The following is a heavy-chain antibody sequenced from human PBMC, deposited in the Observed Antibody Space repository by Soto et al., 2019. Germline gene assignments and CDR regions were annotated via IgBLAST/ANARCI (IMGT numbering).Heavy chain of an antibody. CDR2: ISGGGDGT. Sequence: VQLLESGGGLVRPGGSLRLSCAASGFTFYNYAMNWVRQAPGKGLEWVSTISGGGDGTYYADSVKGRFTISRDNSRNTVYLQMNSLRAEDTAVYYCAKKGLGSLATYCTTGDCHYAFDVWGQGTRVTVSS. CDR1: GFTFYNYA. V-gene: IGHV3-23*01. J-gene: IGHJ3*01. CDR3: AKKGLGSLATYCTTGDCHYAFDV. D-gene: IGHD2-8*01.